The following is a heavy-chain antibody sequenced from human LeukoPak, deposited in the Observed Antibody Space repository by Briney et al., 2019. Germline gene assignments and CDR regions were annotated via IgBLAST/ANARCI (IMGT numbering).Heavy chain of an antibody. CDR2: IYHTGST. D-gene: IGHD2-15*01. CDR1: GGSISATSHY. V-gene: IGHV4-39*01. J-gene: IGHJ4*02. Sequence: SETLSLTCTVSGGSISATSHYWAWLRQSPGKPPEWIGSIYHTGSTFYNPSLRSRFLISVDTSKNQFSLRLTSVTAADTAIYFCAKDRLHRDYFDLWGQGTLLTVSS. CDR3: AKDRLHRDYFDL.